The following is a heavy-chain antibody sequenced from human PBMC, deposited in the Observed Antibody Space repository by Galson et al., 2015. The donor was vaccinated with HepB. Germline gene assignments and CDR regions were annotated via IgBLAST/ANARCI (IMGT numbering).Heavy chain of an antibody. CDR2: ISSSSSYI. Sequence: SLRLSCAASGFTFSSYSMNWVRQAPGKGLEWVSSISSSSSYIYYADSVKGRFTISRDNAKNSLYLQMNSLRAEDTAVYYCARDFNSGIFGPGFDPWGQGTLVTVSS. CDR3: ARDFNSGIFGPGFDP. D-gene: IGHD3-10*02. V-gene: IGHV3-21*01. J-gene: IGHJ5*02. CDR1: GFTFSSYS.